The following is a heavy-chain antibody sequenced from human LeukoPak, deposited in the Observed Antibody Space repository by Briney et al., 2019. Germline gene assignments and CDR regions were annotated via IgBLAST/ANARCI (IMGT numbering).Heavy chain of an antibody. CDR1: GFTLSSYE. CDR3: ARIGYSNWGDALDI. CDR2: ITDSGCTT. V-gene: IGHV3-48*03. D-gene: IGHD6-13*01. J-gene: IGHJ3*02. Sequence: PGVTLRLSCAASGFTLSSYEMNWVRQAPGKGLEWISYITDSGCTTYYADSVKGRFSISRDNAKNSLYLQMNSLRAEDTAVYYCARIGYSNWGDALDIWGQGTMVTAS.